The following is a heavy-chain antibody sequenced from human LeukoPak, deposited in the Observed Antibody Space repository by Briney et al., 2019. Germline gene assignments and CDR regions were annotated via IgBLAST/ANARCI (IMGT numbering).Heavy chain of an antibody. Sequence: GGSLRLSCAASGFTVSSNYMSWVRQAPGGGLEWVSVIYSGGSTYYADSVKGRFTISRDNSKNTLYLQMNSLRAEDTAVYYCARNVLPQIIDSCGQGTLVTVSS. CDR2: IYSGGST. CDR3: ARNVLPQIIDS. V-gene: IGHV3-53*01. D-gene: IGHD2-8*01. J-gene: IGHJ4*02. CDR1: GFTVSSNY.